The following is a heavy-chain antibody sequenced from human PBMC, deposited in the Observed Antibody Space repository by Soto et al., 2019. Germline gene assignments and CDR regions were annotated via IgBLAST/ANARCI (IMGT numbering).Heavy chain of an antibody. V-gene: IGHV3-21*01. CDR3: VRSGXARLLRHSWFDX. CDR2: ITTSSAYI. CDR1: GFTFNTYD. D-gene: IGHD2-21*01. J-gene: IGHJ5*02. Sequence: EVQLVESGGGLVKPGGSLRLSCAASGFTFNTYDMNWVRQAPGKGLEWVSSITTSSAYIYYADSLKGRITXSRDXAKXXXXXXXXXXXXEDTAVXXCVRSGXARLLRHSWFDXWGQGTL.